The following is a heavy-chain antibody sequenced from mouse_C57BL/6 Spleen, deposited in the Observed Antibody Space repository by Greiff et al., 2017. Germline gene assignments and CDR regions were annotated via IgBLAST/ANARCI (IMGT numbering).Heavy chain of an antibody. V-gene: IGHV5-16*01. D-gene: IGHD1-1*01. Sequence: EVKLMESEGGLVQPGSSMKLSCTASGFTFSDYYMAWVRQVPEKGLEWVANINYDGSSTYYLDSLKSRFIISRDNAKNILYLQMSSLKSEDTATYYCASNYGSSPWFAYWGQGTLVTVSA. CDR1: GFTFSDYY. CDR3: ASNYGSSPWFAY. CDR2: INYDGSST. J-gene: IGHJ3*01.